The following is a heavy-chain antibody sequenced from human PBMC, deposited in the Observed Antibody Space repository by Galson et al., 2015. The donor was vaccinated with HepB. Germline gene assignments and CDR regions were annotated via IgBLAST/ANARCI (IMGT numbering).Heavy chain of an antibody. Sequence: SLRLSCAASGFTFSSYSMNWVRQAPGKGLEWVSYISSSSSTIYYADSVKGRFTISRDNAKNSLYLQMNSLRAEDTAVYYCARERGLGGYDSSGYYNDAFDIWGQGTMVTVSS. CDR2: ISSSSSTI. CDR1: GFTFSSYS. CDR3: ARERGLGGYDSSGYYNDAFDI. V-gene: IGHV3-48*01. D-gene: IGHD3-22*01. J-gene: IGHJ3*02.